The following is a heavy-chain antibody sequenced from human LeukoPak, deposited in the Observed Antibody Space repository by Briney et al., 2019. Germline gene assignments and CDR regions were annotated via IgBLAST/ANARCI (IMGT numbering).Heavy chain of an antibody. CDR1: GFTFDDYA. J-gene: IGHJ4*02. CDR2: ISWNSGSI. CDR3: ARSRGPSDY. V-gene: IGHV3-9*01. Sequence: PGRSLRLSCAASGFTFDDYAMHWVRQAPGKGLEWVSGISWNSGSIGYADSVKGRFTISRDNAKNTLYLQMNSLRAEDTAVYYCARSRGPSDYWGQGTLVTVSS.